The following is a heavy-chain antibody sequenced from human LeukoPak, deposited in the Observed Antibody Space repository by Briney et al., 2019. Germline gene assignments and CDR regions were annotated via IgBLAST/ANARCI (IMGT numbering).Heavy chain of an antibody. CDR1: GGSFSGYY. D-gene: IGHD2-21*02. CDR3: ARGRVTLY. V-gene: IGHV4-34*01. J-gene: IGHJ4*02. CDR2: INHSGST. Sequence: SETLSLTCAVYGGSFSGYYWSWIRQPPGKGLEWIGEINHSGSTNYNPSLKSRVTISVDTSKNQFSLKLSSATAADTAVYYCARGRVTLYWGQGTLVTVSS.